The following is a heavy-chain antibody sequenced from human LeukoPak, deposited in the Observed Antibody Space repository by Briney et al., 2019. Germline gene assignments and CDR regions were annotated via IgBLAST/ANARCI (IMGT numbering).Heavy chain of an antibody. CDR3: ARLGIAASGVAY. CDR1: GYTFTGYY. CDR2: INPNSAGT. V-gene: IGHV1-2*02. J-gene: IGHJ4*02. D-gene: IGHD6-13*01. Sequence: GASVKVSCKASGYTFTGYYMHWVRQAPGQGLEWMGWINPNSAGTNYAQRFQGRVTTTRDTSISTAYMELSRLTSDDTAVYYCARLGIAASGVAYWGQGTLVTVSS.